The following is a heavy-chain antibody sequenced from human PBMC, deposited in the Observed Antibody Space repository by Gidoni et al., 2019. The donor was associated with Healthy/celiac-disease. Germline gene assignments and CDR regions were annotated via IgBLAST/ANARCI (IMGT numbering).Heavy chain of an antibody. Sequence: QVQLVESGGGVVQPGRSLRLSCAASGFTFSSYGMHWVRQAPGKGLEWLAVISYDGSNKYYADSVKGRFTISRDNSKNTLYLQMNSLRAEDTAVYYCANAKMYYYDSSGSIGDWGQGTLVTVSS. V-gene: IGHV3-30*18. D-gene: IGHD3-22*01. CDR3: ANAKMYYYDSSGSIGD. CDR2: ISYDGSNK. CDR1: GFTFSSYG. J-gene: IGHJ4*02.